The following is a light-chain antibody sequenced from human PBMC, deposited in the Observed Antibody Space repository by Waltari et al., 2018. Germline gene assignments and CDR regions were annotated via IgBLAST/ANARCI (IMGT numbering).Light chain of an antibody. CDR3: QQYDDFPFT. CDR2: KAS. CDR1: QRISSW. V-gene: IGKV1-5*03. J-gene: IGKJ2*01. Sequence: IQMTQSPATLSASVGDRVTISCRARQRISSWLAWYQQKPGKAPKILIFKASFLESGVPSRFSGSGSGTEFSLTISSLQPEDFATYYCQQYDDFPFTFGQGTKVEVK.